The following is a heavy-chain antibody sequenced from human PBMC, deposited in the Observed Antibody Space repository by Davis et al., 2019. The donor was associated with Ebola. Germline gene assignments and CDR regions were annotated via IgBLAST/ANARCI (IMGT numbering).Heavy chain of an antibody. CDR1: GFTFSSYE. CDR2: ISSSGSTI. CDR3: ARGYYDFWSGYRIPIWYFDY. J-gene: IGHJ4*02. V-gene: IGHV3-48*03. Sequence: PGGSLRLSCAASGFTFSSYEMNWVRQAPGKGPEWVSYISSSGSTIYYADSVKGRFTISRDNAKNSLYLQMNSLRAEDTAVYYCARGYYDFWSGYRIPIWYFDYWGQGTLVTVSS. D-gene: IGHD3-3*01.